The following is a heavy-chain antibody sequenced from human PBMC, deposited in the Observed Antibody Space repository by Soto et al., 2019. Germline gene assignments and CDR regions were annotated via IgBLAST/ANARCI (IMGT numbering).Heavy chain of an antibody. V-gene: IGHV4-59*08. CDR3: ARRWGGTFDI. Sequence: SETLSLTCTVSGNSISNYYWSWIRQPPGKGLEWIGYIYYSGSTNYNPSLKSRVTISVDASKNQFSLKLSSVTAADTAVYYCARRWGGTFDIWGQGTMVTVSS. CDR2: IYYSGST. D-gene: IGHD3-10*01. CDR1: GNSISNYY. J-gene: IGHJ3*02.